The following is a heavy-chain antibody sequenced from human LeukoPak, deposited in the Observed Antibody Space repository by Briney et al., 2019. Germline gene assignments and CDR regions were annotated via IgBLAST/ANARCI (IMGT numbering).Heavy chain of an antibody. CDR1: GFTFRSYS. J-gene: IGHJ3*02. D-gene: IGHD3-22*01. V-gene: IGHV3-21*01. Sequence: PGGSLRLSCGACGFTFRSYSMNWVRQAPGKGLEWVSSISSSSSYIYYADSVKGRFPISRDNAKNSLYLQMNSLRAEDTAVYYCAREPLPQDYYDSSGYYENAFDIWGQGTMVTVSS. CDR3: AREPLPQDYYDSSGYYENAFDI. CDR2: ISSSSSYI.